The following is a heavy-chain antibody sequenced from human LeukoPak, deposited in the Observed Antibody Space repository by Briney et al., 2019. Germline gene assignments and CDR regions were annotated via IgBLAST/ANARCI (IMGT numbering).Heavy chain of an antibody. CDR2: INRSGST. Sequence: SETLSLTCAVYGGSFCGYYWSWIRQPPGKGREGIGEINRSGSTNYNPSLKSRVTISVDTSKKQFSLKLSSVTAADTAVYYCARGHYSSGWYSVYWFDPWGQGTLVTVSS. CDR1: GGSFCGYY. CDR3: ARGHYSSGWYSVYWFDP. J-gene: IGHJ5*02. V-gene: IGHV4-34*01. D-gene: IGHD6-19*01.